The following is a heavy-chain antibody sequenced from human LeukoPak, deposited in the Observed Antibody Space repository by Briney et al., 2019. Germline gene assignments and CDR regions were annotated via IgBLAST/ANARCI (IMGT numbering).Heavy chain of an antibody. CDR1: GFTFSSYA. Sequence: GGSLRLSCAASGFTFSSYAMSWVRQAPGKGLEWVSGISGSGGSTYYADSVKGRFTISRDNSKNTLYLQMNSLRAEDTAVYNCATPVSSGSDYRRQGTLVTVSS. V-gene: IGHV3-23*01. D-gene: IGHD3-10*01. CDR2: ISGSGGST. CDR3: ATPVSSGSDY. J-gene: IGHJ4*02.